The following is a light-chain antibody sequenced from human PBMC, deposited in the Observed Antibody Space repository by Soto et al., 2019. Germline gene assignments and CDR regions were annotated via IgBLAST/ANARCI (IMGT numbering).Light chain of an antibody. CDR1: QSVSSN. Sequence: EIVMTQSPATLSVSPGERATLSCRASQSVSSNLAWYQQKPGQAPRLLIYAASTRATGIPARFSGSGSGTEFTLTISSLQSEDCAVYYCQQYNNWPTLTFGGGTKVEIK. V-gene: IGKV3-15*01. CDR3: QQYNNWPTLT. CDR2: AAS. J-gene: IGKJ4*01.